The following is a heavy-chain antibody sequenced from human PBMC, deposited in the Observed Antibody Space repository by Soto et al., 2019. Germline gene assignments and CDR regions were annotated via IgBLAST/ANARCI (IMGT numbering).Heavy chain of an antibody. V-gene: IGHV4-34*01. CDR1: GGSFSGYY. CDR3: ARGWSRYYGSGSPRGLFDY. Sequence: SETLSLTCAVYGGSFSGYYWSWIRQPPGKGLEWIGEINHSGSTNYNPSLKSRVTISVDTSKNQFSLKLSSVTAADTAVYYCARGWSRYYGSGSPRGLFDYWGQGTLVTVSS. J-gene: IGHJ4*02. D-gene: IGHD3-10*01. CDR2: INHSGST.